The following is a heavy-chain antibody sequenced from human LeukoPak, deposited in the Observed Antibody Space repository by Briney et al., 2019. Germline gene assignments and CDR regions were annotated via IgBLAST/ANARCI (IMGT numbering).Heavy chain of an antibody. CDR3: AKDVPAAYFDY. J-gene: IGHJ4*02. D-gene: IGHD2-2*01. Sequence: GGSLRLSCAASGFTFSNYGMHWIRQAPSKGLEWVAFVRYDESTKFYADSVKGRFTISRDNSKTTLYLQMNSLRAEDTAVYYCAKDVPAAYFDYWGQGTLVTVSS. V-gene: IGHV3-30*02. CDR2: VRYDESTK. CDR1: GFTFSNYG.